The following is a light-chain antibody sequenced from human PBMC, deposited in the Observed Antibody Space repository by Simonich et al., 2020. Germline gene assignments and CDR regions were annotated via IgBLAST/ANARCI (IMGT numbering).Light chain of an antibody. CDR2: EDN. Sequence: NFMLTQPHSVSESPGKTVTISCTRSSGSIASNYVQWYQQRPGSAPTTVIYEDNQSPSGVPERFSGSIDSSSNSASLTNSGLKTEDEADYYCQSYDSSNVVFGGGTKLTVL. CDR1: SGSIASNY. V-gene: IGLV6-57*03. J-gene: IGLJ2*01. CDR3: QSYDSSNVV.